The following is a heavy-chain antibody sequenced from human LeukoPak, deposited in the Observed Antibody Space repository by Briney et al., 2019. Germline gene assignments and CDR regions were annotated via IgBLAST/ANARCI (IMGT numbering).Heavy chain of an antibody. Sequence: GGSLRLSCAASGFTFISYSMNWVRQAPGKGLEWVSYISSSTSTIYYADSVKGRFTISRDNSKNTLYLQMNSLRAEDTAVYYCARDAYGDYSLDNWGQGTLVTVSS. V-gene: IGHV3-48*01. J-gene: IGHJ4*02. CDR2: ISSSTSTI. CDR1: GFTFISYS. CDR3: ARDAYGDYSLDN. D-gene: IGHD4-17*01.